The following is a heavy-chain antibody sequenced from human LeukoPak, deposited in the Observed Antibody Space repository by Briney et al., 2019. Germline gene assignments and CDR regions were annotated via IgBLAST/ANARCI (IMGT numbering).Heavy chain of an antibody. CDR1: GFTFSSYG. Sequence: GGSLRLSCAASGFTFSSYGMPWVRQAPGKGLEWVAVISYDGSNKYYADSVKGRFTISRDNSKNTLYLQMNSLRAEDTAVYYCAKDWTTVTTFFDYWGQGTLVTVSS. D-gene: IGHD4-17*01. V-gene: IGHV3-30*18. J-gene: IGHJ4*02. CDR2: ISYDGSNK. CDR3: AKDWTTVTTFFDY.